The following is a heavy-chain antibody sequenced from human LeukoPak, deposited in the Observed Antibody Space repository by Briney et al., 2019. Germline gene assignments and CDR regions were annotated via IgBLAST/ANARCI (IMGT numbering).Heavy chain of an antibody. CDR1: GYTFTVYY. V-gene: IGHV1-2*02. CDR2: INPNSGGT. Sequence: AAVKVSCKASGYTFTVYYMHWVRQAPGQGLEWMGWINPNSGGTNYAQQFQGRVTMTRDTSISTAYMELSRLRSDDTAVYYCASLSSNYYDSSGFAYWGQGTLVTVSS. D-gene: IGHD3-22*01. J-gene: IGHJ4*02. CDR3: ASLSSNYYDSSGFAY.